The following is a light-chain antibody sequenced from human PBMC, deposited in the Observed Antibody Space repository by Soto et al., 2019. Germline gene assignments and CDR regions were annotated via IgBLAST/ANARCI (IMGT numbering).Light chain of an antibody. CDR2: DAS. CDR3: QKRSNWPPA. J-gene: IGKJ4*01. V-gene: IGKV3-11*01. Sequence: EIVLTQSPATLSLSPGERATLSCRASQSVSSYLAWYQQKPGQAPRLLIYDASNRATGIPARFSGSGSGTDFTLTISSLEPEDFAVYFCQKRSNWPPAFGGGTKMEIK. CDR1: QSVSSY.